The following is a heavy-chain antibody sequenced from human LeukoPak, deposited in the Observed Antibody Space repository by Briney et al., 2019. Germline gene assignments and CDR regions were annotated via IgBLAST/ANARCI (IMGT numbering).Heavy chain of an antibody. J-gene: IGHJ6*02. CDR1: GYSFTSYW. Sequence: EVSLKISCKGSGYSFTSYWIGWVRQMPGKGLEWMGIIYPGDSDTRYSPSFQGQVTISADKSISTAYLQWSSLKASDTAMYYCARHMGVAGPGRPEDYYYYGMDVWGQGTTVTISS. D-gene: IGHD6-19*01. CDR3: ARHMGVAGPGRPEDYYYYGMDV. V-gene: IGHV5-51*01. CDR2: IYPGDSDT.